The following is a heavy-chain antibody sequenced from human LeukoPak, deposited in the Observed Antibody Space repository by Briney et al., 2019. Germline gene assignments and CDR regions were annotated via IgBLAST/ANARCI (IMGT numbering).Heavy chain of an antibody. CDR3: AKGAIVVVPVGVYFDY. V-gene: IGHV3-23*01. CDR2: ISGSGGST. CDR1: GFTFSSYA. J-gene: IGHJ4*02. D-gene: IGHD2-2*01. Sequence: GGSLRPSCAASGFTFSSYAMSWVRQAPGKGLEWVSAISGSGGSTYYADSVKGRFTISRDNSKNTLYLQMNSLRAEDTAVYYCAKGAIVVVPVGVYFDYWGQGTLVTVSS.